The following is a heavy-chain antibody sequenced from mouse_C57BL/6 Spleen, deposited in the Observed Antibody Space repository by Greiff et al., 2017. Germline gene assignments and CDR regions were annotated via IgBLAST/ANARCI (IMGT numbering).Heavy chain of an antibody. CDR3: VRGFYYGSSCNWFAY. J-gene: IGHJ3*01. D-gene: IGHD1-1*01. CDR2: IDPANGNT. CDR1: GFNIKNTY. Sequence: EVQLQQSVAELVRPGASVKLSCTASGFNIKNTYMHWVKQRPEQGLEWIGRIDPANGNTKYAPKFQGKATITADTSSNTAYLQLSSLTSEDTAIYDCVRGFYYGSSCNWFAYWGQGTLVTVSA. V-gene: IGHV14-3*01.